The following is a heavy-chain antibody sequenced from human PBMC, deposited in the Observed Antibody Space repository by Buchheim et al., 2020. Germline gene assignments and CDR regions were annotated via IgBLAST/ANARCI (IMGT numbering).Heavy chain of an antibody. Sequence: EVQLLESGGGLVQPGGSLRLSCAASGFTFSSYAMSWVRQAPGKGLEWVSAISGSGGSTYYADSVKGRVTISRDNSTNKLSLQMNSLRAEDTAVYYCAKAGYYDSSGPEYFQHWGQGTL. CDR1: GFTFSSYA. CDR2: ISGSGGST. D-gene: IGHD3-22*01. CDR3: AKAGYYDSSGPEYFQH. J-gene: IGHJ1*01. V-gene: IGHV3-23*01.